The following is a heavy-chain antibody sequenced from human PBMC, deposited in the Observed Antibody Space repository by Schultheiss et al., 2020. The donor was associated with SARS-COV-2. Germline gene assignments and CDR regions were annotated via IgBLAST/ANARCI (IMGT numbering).Heavy chain of an antibody. CDR2: ISSNGGST. CDR1: GFTFSSYD. V-gene: IGHV3-64*04. D-gene: IGHD2-21*02. Sequence: GGSLRLSCAASGFTFSSYDMSWVRQAPGKGLEYVSAISSNGGSTYYADSVKGRFTISRDNSKNTLYLQMNNLRAEDTAVYFCARGPLAYCGGDCFSNPPYYYYYVMDVWGQGTTVTVSS. J-gene: IGHJ6*02. CDR3: ARGPLAYCGGDCFSNPPYYYYYVMDV.